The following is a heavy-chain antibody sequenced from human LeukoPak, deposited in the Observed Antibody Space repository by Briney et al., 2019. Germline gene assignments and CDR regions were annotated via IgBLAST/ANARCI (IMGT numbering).Heavy chain of an antibody. Sequence: SSETLSLTCAVSGASISSSNWWSWVRQPPGKGLEWIGSIYHSGSTYYNPSLKSRVTISVDTSKNQFSLKLSSVTAADTAVYYCARGTGTTDWGQGTLVTVSS. D-gene: IGHD1-7*01. CDR2: IYHSGST. J-gene: IGHJ4*02. CDR1: GASISSSNW. V-gene: IGHV4-4*02. CDR3: ARGTGTTD.